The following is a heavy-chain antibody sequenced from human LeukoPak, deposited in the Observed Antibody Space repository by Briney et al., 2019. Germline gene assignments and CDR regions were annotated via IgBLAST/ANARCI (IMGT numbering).Heavy chain of an antibody. D-gene: IGHD3-10*01. V-gene: IGHV3-21*01. CDR3: ARGMSRYAGSFGDY. CDR1: GFTFSSYS. J-gene: IGHJ4*02. CDR2: ISSSSSYI. Sequence: GGSLRLSCAASGFTFSSYSMNWVRQAPGKGLEWVSSISSSSSYIYYAGSVKGRFTISRDNAKNSLYLQMNSLRAEDTAVYYCARGMSRYAGSFGDYWGQGTLVTVSS.